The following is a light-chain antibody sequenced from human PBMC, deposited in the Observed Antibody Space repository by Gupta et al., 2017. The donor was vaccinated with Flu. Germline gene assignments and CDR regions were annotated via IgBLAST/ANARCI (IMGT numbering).Light chain of an antibody. CDR1: QSVLYSSNNKNY. CDR2: LAS. CDR3: QQYYSTPLT. J-gene: IGKJ4*01. V-gene: IGKV4-1*01. Sequence: DIVMTQSPDSMAVSLGEWATINCKSSQSVLYSSNNKNYLAWYQQKPGQPPKLLIYLASTRESGVPDRFSGSGSGTDFTLTISSLQAEDVAVYYCQQYYSTPLTFGGGTKVEIK.